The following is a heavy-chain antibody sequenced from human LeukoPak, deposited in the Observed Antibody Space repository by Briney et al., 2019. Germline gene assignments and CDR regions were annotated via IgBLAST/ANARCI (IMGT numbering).Heavy chain of an antibody. CDR3: AKGYSSGWYYFDY. CDR1: GITFSSYG. Sequence: AGGSLRLSCAAPGITFSSYGMSWVRQAPGKGLEWVSSISSTGGTTYYADSVKGRFTISRDNSKNTLYLQMNSLRAEDTAVYYCAKGYSSGWYYFDYWGQGTLVTVSS. CDR2: ISSTGGTT. V-gene: IGHV3-23*01. D-gene: IGHD6-19*01. J-gene: IGHJ4*02.